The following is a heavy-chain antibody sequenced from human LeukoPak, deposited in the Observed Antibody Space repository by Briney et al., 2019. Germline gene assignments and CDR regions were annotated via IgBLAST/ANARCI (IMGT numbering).Heavy chain of an antibody. Sequence: GGSLRLSCTVSGFTVSSDSMSWVRQAPGKGLEWVSFIYSGGSTHYSDSVKGRFTISRDNSKNTLYLQMNSLRAEDTAVYYCARDFPVVYWGQGTLVTVSS. CDR3: ARDFPVVY. D-gene: IGHD2-15*01. J-gene: IGHJ4*02. CDR2: IYSGGST. CDR1: GFTVSSDS. V-gene: IGHV3-53*01.